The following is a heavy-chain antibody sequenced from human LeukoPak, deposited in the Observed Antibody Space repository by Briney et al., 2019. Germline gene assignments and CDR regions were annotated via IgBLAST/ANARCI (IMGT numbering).Heavy chain of an antibody. J-gene: IGHJ5*02. Sequence: SETLSLTCAVYGGSFSDYYWSWIRQPPGKGLGWIGETNHSGSTNYNPSLKSRVTTSVDTSKNQFSLKLSSVTAADTAVYYCAQGHDYGDYLNWFDPWGQGTLVTVSS. D-gene: IGHD4-17*01. CDR3: AQGHDYGDYLNWFDP. CDR2: TNHSGST. V-gene: IGHV4-34*01. CDR1: GGSFSDYY.